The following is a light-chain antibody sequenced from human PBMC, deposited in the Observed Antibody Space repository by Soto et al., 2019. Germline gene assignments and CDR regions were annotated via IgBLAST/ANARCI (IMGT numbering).Light chain of an antibody. CDR3: KQRTNWPLT. Sequence: EFVLTQSPATLSLSPGERATLSCRASQSVSSYLAWYQQKPGQAPRLLIYDASNRATGIPARFSGSGSGTGFTLTISSLEPEDFAIYYCKQRTNWPLTFGGGTKVEIK. CDR1: QSVSSY. V-gene: IGKV3-11*01. CDR2: DAS. J-gene: IGKJ4*01.